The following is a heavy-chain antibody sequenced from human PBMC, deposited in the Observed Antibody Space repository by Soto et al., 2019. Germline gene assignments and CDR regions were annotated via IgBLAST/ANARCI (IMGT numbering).Heavy chain of an antibody. Sequence: EVQLVESGGGLVQPGGSLRLSCAASGFTFSSYWMHWVRQAPGKGLVWVSRINSDGSSTSYADSVKGRCTISRDNAKNTRYRQRSSLRAEDTAVYYCARGGIVVEQAAIVCTFDYWGQGTLGTVSS. J-gene: IGHJ4*02. V-gene: IGHV3-74*01. CDR1: GFTFSSYW. CDR2: INSDGSST. CDR3: ARGGIVVEQAAIVCTFDY. D-gene: IGHD2-2*01.